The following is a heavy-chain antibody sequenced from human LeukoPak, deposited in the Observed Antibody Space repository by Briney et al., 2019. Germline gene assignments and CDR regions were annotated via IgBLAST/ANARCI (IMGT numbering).Heavy chain of an antibody. J-gene: IGHJ4*02. CDR3: ARGPTTVTRAFDY. CDR1: GYTFTGYY. Sequence: ASVKVSCKASGYTFTGYYMHWVRQAPGQGLEWMGWINPNSGGTNYAQKFQGRVTMTRDMSTSTVYMELNNLRSEDTAVYYCARGPTTVTRAFDYWGQGTLVTVSS. V-gene: IGHV1-2*02. CDR2: INPNSGGT. D-gene: IGHD4-17*01.